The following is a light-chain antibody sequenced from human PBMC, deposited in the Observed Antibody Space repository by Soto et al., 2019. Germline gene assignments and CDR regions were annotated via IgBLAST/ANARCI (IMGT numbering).Light chain of an antibody. CDR1: SGHSSYA. CDR2: LNNDRRH. V-gene: IGLV4-69*01. J-gene: IGLJ3*02. CDR3: QTWATGVWV. Sequence: QPVLTQAPSASASLGASVKLTCTLSSGHSSYAIAWHQQQPEKGPRFLMKLNNDRRHIKGDGIPDRFSGSSSGAERYLTISSLQSEDEADYYCQTWATGVWVFGGGTKLTVL.